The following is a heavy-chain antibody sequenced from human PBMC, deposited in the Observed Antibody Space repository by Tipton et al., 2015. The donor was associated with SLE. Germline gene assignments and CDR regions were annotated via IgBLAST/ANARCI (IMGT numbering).Heavy chain of an antibody. V-gene: IGHV3-30*18. D-gene: IGHD6-19*01. CDR1: GFTFSSYG. CDR2: IWYDGSNK. Sequence: SLRLSCAASGFTFSSYGMHWVHQAPGKGLEWVAVIWYDGSNKYYADSVKGRFTISRDNSKNTLYLQMNSLRAEDTAVYYCAKEMGPYSSGWYPDYWGQGTLVTVSS. CDR3: AKEMGPYSSGWYPDY. J-gene: IGHJ4*02.